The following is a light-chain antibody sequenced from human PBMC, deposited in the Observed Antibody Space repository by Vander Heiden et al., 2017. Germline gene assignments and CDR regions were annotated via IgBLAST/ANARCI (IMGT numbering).Light chain of an antibody. CDR1: NIGSKS. CDR3: QVWDSSSDHLWV. Sequence: SSVLTQPPSVSVAPGKTARITCGENNIGSKSVHWYQQKPGQAPVLVVYDDSDRPSGIPERFSGSNSGNTATLTISRVEAGDEADYYCQVWDSSSDHLWVFGGGTKLTVL. CDR2: DDS. V-gene: IGLV3-21*03. J-gene: IGLJ3*02.